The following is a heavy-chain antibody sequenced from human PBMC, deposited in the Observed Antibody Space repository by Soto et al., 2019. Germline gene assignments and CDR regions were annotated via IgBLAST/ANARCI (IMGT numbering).Heavy chain of an antibody. CDR1: GGTFSSYA. J-gene: IGHJ3*02. V-gene: IGHV1-69*01. CDR2: IIPILGSA. CDR3: ASRERVDAFDI. D-gene: IGHD1-26*01. Sequence: QVQLVQSGAEVKKPGSSVKVSCKASGGTFSSYAISWVRRAPGQGLEWMGGIIPILGSANYAQKFQDRVTITADESTTTTYMELSSLRSEDAAVYYCASRERVDAFDIWGQGTMVTVSS.